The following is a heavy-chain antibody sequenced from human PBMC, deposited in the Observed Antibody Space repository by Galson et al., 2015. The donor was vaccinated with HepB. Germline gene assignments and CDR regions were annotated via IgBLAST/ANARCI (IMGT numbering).Heavy chain of an antibody. CDR2: ISSSGENT. Sequence: SLRLSCAASGFTFSSYAMNWVRQAPGKGLEWVSTISSSGENTFYPDSVKGRFTISRDISKNTLYLHMNSLRAEDTAIYYCAKDSLLDYYGSGTLWPFDMWGQGTMVTVSS. CDR1: GFTFSSYA. D-gene: IGHD3-10*01. J-gene: IGHJ3*02. V-gene: IGHV3-23*01. CDR3: AKDSLLDYYGSGTLWPFDM.